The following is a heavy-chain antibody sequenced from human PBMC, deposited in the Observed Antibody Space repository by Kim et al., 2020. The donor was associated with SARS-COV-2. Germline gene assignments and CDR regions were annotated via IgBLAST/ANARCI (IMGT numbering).Heavy chain of an antibody. Sequence: GGSLRLSCAASGFTFNSYAMSWVRQAPGKGLEWVSGIRQSGGNTEYADSVKGRFSISRDNSKNTLYLQMNSLRAEDTAVYYCAKVTSGSSGWFEYFQRWGQGTLVTVSS. CDR1: GFTFNSYA. CDR3: AKVTSGSSGWFEYFQR. V-gene: IGHV3-23*01. J-gene: IGHJ1*01. CDR2: IRQSGGNT. D-gene: IGHD6-19*01.